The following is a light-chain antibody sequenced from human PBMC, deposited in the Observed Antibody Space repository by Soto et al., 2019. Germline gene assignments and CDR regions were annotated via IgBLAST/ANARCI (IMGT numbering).Light chain of an antibody. Sequence: DLQLTQSPSFLSASVGDRVTITCRASQGISSYLAWYQQKPGKAPKLLIYAASTLQSGVPSRFSGSGSGTEFTLTISSLQPEDFATYYCQQLNTWTFGPGTKVDIK. CDR1: QGISSY. V-gene: IGKV1-9*01. CDR2: AAS. CDR3: QQLNTWT. J-gene: IGKJ3*01.